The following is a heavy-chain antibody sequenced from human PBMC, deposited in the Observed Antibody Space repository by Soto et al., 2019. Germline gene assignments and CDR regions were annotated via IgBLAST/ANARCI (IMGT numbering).Heavy chain of an antibody. CDR2: IKSKTDGGTT. D-gene: IGHD1-26*01. CDR3: TTVTTGAADYYYGMDV. V-gene: IGHV3-15*01. CDR1: GFTFSNAW. Sequence: PRLSCAASGFTFSNAWMSWVRQAPGKGLEWVGRIKSKTDGGTTDYAAPVKGRFTISRDDSKNTLYLQMNSLKTEDTAVYYCTTVTTGAADYYYGMDVWGQGTTVTVSS. J-gene: IGHJ6*02.